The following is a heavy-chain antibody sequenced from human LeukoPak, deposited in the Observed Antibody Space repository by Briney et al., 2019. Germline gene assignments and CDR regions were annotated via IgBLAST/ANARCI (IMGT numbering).Heavy chain of an antibody. V-gene: IGHV1-2*02. D-gene: IGHD1-26*01. CDR2: INPNSGGT. CDR3: ARDGGRGVYYMDV. CDR1: GYTFTGYY. Sequence: ASVRVSCKASGYTFTGYYMHWVRQAPGQGLEWMGWINPNSGGTNYAQKFQGRVTMTRDTSISTAYMELSRLRSDDTAVYYCARDGGRGVYYMDVWGKGTTVTVSS. J-gene: IGHJ6*03.